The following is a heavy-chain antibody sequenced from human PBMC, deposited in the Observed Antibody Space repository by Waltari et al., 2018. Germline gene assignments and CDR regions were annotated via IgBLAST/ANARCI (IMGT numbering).Heavy chain of an antibody. J-gene: IGHJ4*02. D-gene: IGHD2-15*01. V-gene: IGHV3-23*01. Sequence: EVQLLESGGGLVQPGGSLRLSCACCGFPFSSDDRNWVRQAPGKGLEWVSYITNSGGSTYHADSVKGRFTISRDNSKNMLYLQMNSLRAEDTAVYYCARRPCRDGNCYMDHWGQGTLVTVSS. CDR3: ARRPCRDGNCYMDH. CDR2: ITNSGGST. CDR1: GFPFSSDD.